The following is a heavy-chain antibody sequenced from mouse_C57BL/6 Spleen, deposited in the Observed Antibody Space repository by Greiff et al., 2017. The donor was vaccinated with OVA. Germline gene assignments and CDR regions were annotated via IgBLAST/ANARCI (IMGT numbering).Heavy chain of an antibody. J-gene: IGHJ2*01. D-gene: IGHD1-1*01. CDR2: IDPENGDT. CDR1: GFNIKDDY. Sequence: VQLQQSGAELVRPGASVKLSCTASGFNIKDDYMHWVKQRPEQGLEWIGWIDPENGDTEYASKFQGKATITEDTSSNTAYLQLSSLTSEDTAVYYCTTVPTVGFDYWGQGTTLTVSS. CDR3: TTVPTVGFDY. V-gene: IGHV14-4*01.